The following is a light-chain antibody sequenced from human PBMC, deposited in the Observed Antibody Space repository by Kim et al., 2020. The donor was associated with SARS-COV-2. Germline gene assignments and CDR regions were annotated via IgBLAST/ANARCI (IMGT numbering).Light chain of an antibody. V-gene: IGLV3-1*01. CDR1: KLGEKY. CDR2: QDT. Sequence: SYELTQPPSVSVSPGQTASITCSGDKLGEKYACWYQQKPGQSPFLVIYQDTKRPSGIPERFSGSNSGNTATLTISGTQAMDEADYYCQTWDSITVVFGGG. CDR3: QTWDSITVV. J-gene: IGLJ2*01.